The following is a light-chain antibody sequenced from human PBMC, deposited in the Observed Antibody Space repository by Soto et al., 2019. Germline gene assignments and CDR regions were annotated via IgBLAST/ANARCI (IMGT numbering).Light chain of an antibody. CDR2: DNN. CDR3: GTWDSSLGVYV. J-gene: IGLJ1*01. V-gene: IGLV1-51*01. CDR1: SSNIGNNY. Sequence: QSVLTQPPSVSAAPGQKVTISCSGSSSNIGNNYVSWYQQLPGTAPKLLIYDNNKRPSGIPDRFSGSKSGTSATLGITGLQTGDEADYYCGTWDSSLGVYVFGTGTKVTVL.